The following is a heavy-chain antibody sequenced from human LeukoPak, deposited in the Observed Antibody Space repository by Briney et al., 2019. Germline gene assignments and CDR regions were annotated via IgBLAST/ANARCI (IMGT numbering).Heavy chain of an antibody. D-gene: IGHD6-19*01. V-gene: IGHV4-4*07. CDR1: GGSISSYY. Sequence: PSETLSLTCTVSGGSISSYYWSWIRQPAGKGLEWIGRTYTSGSTNYNPSLKSRVTMSVDTSKNQFSLKLSSVTAADTAVHYCARDPAVALYFDYWGQGTLVTVSS. J-gene: IGHJ4*02. CDR3: ARDPAVALYFDY. CDR2: TYTSGST.